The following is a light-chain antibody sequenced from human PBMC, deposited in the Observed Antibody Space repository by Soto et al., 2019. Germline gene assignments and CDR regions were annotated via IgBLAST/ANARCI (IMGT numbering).Light chain of an antibody. V-gene: IGKV3-20*01. CDR1: QSVAGNS. Sequence: EIVLTQSPATLSVSPGERATLSCWASQSVAGNSLAWYQLKPGQAPRLLIYGASNRDTGIPARFSGRGSGTDFTLTINRLEPEDFAVYCCQQCGESPPTFGQGTKVDIK. CDR2: GAS. CDR3: QQCGESPPT. J-gene: IGKJ1*01.